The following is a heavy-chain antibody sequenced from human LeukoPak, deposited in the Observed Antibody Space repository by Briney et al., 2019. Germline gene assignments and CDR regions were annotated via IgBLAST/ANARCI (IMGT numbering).Heavy chain of an antibody. CDR2: ISGSGGST. Sequence: GGSLRLSCAASGFTFSSYAMRWVRQPPGEGLEWVSSISGSGGSTYYAESVKGRFTISRDNSKNTLYLQMNSLRAEDTAVYYCAKALTKATDYMDVWGKGTTVTVSS. D-gene: IGHD2-2*01. CDR1: GFTFSSYA. CDR3: AKALTKATDYMDV. V-gene: IGHV3-23*01. J-gene: IGHJ6*03.